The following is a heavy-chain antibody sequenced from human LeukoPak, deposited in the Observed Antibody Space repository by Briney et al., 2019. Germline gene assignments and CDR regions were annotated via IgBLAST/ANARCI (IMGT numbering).Heavy chain of an antibody. CDR3: ARTTTLPYYYYYYMDV. D-gene: IGHD1-1*01. V-gene: IGHV4-34*01. CDR2: INHSGST. Sequence: SETLSLTCAVYGGSFSGYYWSWIRQPPGKGLEWIGEINHSGSTNNNPSLKSRVTISVDTPKNQFSLKLSSVTAADTAVYYCARTTTLPYYYYYYMDVWGKGTTVTVSS. J-gene: IGHJ6*03. CDR1: GGSFSGYY.